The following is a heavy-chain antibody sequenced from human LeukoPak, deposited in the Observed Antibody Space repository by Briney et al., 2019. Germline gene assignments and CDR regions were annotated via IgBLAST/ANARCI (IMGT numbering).Heavy chain of an antibody. CDR2: ISTSNSYI. V-gene: IGHV3-21*01. CDR1: GFTFSDYH. J-gene: IGHJ5*02. D-gene: IGHD5-18*01. Sequence: GGSLRLSCAASGFTFSDYHMNWVRQAPGKGLEWVSSISTSNSYIYYADSLTGRFTISRDNAKNSLYLQMNSLRAEDTAVYYCAKDGYSYGYNWFDPWGQGTLVTVSS. CDR3: AKDGYSYGYNWFDP.